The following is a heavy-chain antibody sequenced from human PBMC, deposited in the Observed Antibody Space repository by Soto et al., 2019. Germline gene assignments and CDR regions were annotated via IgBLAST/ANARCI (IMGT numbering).Heavy chain of an antibody. CDR2: ISNRGDT. J-gene: IGHJ3*02. V-gene: IGHV3-66*01. D-gene: IGHD2-15*01. Sequence: GGSLRLSCTASGFIVSDTYVNWVRQAPGKGLEWVSVISNRGDTHYTDSVRGRFSLSRDISDNTLHLQMNNLRVEDTAVYYCAREPRYCRGGSCSITGDAYDIWGQGTMVTVSS. CDR1: GFIVSDTY. CDR3: AREPRYCRGGSCSITGDAYDI.